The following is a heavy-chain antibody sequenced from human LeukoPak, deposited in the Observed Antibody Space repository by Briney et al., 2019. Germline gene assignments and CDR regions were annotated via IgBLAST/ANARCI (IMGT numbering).Heavy chain of an antibody. CDR3: AIGAAFDPLTFDF. CDR1: RYTLPELF. D-gene: IGHD4/OR15-4a*01. V-gene: IGHV1-24*01. CDR2: FEPEDGKT. J-gene: IGHJ4*02. Sequence: ASVTVSCKISRYTLPELFMNWVRQAPGKGLEGLGGFEPEDGKTIYVQKFQGRVTVTEDTSSDTGYMELSSLRSEDTAMYYCAIGAAFDPLTFDFWGQGTLVTVSS.